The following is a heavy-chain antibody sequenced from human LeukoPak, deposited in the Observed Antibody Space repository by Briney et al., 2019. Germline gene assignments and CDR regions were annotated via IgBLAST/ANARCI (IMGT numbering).Heavy chain of an antibody. J-gene: IGHJ6*02. V-gene: IGHV3-21*01. Sequence: GGSLRLSCAASGFTLSSFTMNWVRQAPGKGLEWVSSISRSSDYIYYADSVRGRFTISRDNAKNSLSLQMNSLRAEDTAVYYCAREGYCSGTNCYAAYYHGMDVWGQGTTVTVSS. CDR1: GFTLSSFT. CDR3: AREGYCSGTNCYAAYYHGMDV. D-gene: IGHD2-2*01. CDR2: ISRSSDYI.